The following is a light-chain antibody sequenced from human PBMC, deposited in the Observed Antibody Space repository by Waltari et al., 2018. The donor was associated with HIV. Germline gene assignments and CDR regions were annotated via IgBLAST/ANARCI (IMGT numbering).Light chain of an antibody. Sequence: QSALTQPRSVSGSPGQSVTISCTGTSSDVGGYNYVSWYQQHPGKAPKLMIYDVSKRPSGVPVRFSGSKSGTSASLAICGLQSEDEADYYCAAWDDSLNVVVFGGGTKLTVL. V-gene: IGLV2-11*02. CDR3: AAWDDSLNVVV. CDR1: SSDVGGYNY. J-gene: IGLJ2*01. CDR2: DVS.